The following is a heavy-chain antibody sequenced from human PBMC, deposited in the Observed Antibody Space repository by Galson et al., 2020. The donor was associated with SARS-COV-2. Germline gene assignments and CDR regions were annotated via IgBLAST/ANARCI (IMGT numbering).Heavy chain of an antibody. CDR2: ISSSGSTI. Sequence: WGSLRLSCAASVCTFSDYYLIWIRPAPGKGLEWVSSISSSGSTIYYADSVKRRFTISRDNANNSLYLQMHSLRAEDTAVYYCARRREYWFDHWGQGTLVTVSS. CDR3: ARRREYWFDH. V-gene: IGHV3-11*01. J-gene: IGHJ5*02. CDR1: VCTFSDYY.